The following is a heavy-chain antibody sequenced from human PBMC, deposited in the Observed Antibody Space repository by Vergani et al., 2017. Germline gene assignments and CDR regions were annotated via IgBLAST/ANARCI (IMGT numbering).Heavy chain of an antibody. Sequence: EVQLLESGGGLVQPGGSLRLSCAASGFTFSSYAMSWVRQAPGKGLEWVSAISGSGGSTYYADSVKGRFTIARDNSKTTLYLQMNSLRTEDTAVYYCAKDPIGGGSYPVYYFDYWGQGTLVTGSS. CDR3: AKDPIGGGSYPVYYFDY. CDR1: GFTFSSYA. J-gene: IGHJ4*02. V-gene: IGHV3-23*01. CDR2: ISGSGGST. D-gene: IGHD1-26*01.